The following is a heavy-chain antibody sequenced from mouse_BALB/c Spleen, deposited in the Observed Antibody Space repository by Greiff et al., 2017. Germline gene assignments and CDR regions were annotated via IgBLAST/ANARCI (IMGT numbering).Heavy chain of an antibody. CDR3: ARPMITTDGYAMDY. D-gene: IGHD2-4*01. CDR1: GFSLTSYG. V-gene: IGHV2-9*02. CDR2: IWAGGST. Sequence: VKVVESGPGLVAPSQSLSITCTVSGFSLTSYGVHWVRQPPGKGLEWLGVIWAGGSTNYNSALMSRLSISKDNSKTQVFLKMNSLQTDDTAMYYCARPMITTDGYAMDYWGQGTSVTVSS. J-gene: IGHJ4*01.